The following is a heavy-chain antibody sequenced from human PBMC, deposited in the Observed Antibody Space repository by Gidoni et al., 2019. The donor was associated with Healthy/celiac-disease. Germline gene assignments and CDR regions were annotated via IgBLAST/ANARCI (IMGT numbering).Heavy chain of an antibody. CDR2: IYYSGST. CDR1: GGSISSSSYY. D-gene: IGHD3-10*01. J-gene: IGHJ5*02. CDR3: ARRAVRGVWGWFDP. V-gene: IGHV4-39*01. Sequence: QLQLQESGPGLVKPSATLSLTCTVSGGSISSSSYYLGWIRQPPGKGLEWIGSIYYSGSTYYNPSLKSRVTISVDTSKNQFSLKLSSVTAADTAVYYCARRAVRGVWGWFDPWGQGTLVTVSS.